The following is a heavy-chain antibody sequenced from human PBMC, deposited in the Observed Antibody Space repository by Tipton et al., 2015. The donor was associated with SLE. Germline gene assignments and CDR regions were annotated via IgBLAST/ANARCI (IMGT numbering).Heavy chain of an antibody. CDR2: INHSGST. Sequence: TLSLTCAVYGGSFSGYYWSWIRQPPGKGLEWIGEINHSGSTNYNPSLKSRVTISVDTFKNQYSLKLNSVTAADTAVYYCARRPDDSGDYYSNYFDPWGQGTLVTVSS. J-gene: IGHJ5*02. D-gene: IGHD3-22*01. CDR1: GGSFSGYY. V-gene: IGHV4-34*01. CDR3: ARRPDDSGDYYSNYFDP.